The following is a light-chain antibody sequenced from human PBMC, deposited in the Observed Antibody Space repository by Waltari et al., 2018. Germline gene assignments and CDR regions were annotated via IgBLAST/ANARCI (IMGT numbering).Light chain of an antibody. J-gene: IGKJ2*01. V-gene: IGKV1-39*01. Sequence: DIQMTQSPSSLSASVGDRVTITCRASQGISTYLNWYQQKPGKAPKLLIYAASSLPSGVPSRFSGSGSGTDFTLTISSLQPEDFATYYCQQSYSIPLYTFGQGTKLEIK. CDR1: QGISTY. CDR2: AAS. CDR3: QQSYSIPLYT.